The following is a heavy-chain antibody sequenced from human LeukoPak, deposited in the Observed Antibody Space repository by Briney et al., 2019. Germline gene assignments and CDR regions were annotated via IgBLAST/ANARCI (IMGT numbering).Heavy chain of an antibody. D-gene: IGHD3-22*01. V-gene: IGHV3-30*03. CDR1: GFTFSSYG. Sequence: GGSLRLSCAASGFTFSSYGMHWVRQAPGKGLEWVAVISYDGSNKYYADSVKGRFTISRDNSKNTLYLQMNSLRAEDTAVYYCAITSDSSGYSFDYWGQGTLVTVSS. CDR3: AITSDSSGYSFDY. J-gene: IGHJ4*02. CDR2: ISYDGSNK.